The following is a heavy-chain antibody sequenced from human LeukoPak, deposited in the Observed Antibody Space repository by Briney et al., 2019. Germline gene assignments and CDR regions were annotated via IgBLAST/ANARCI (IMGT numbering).Heavy chain of an antibody. V-gene: IGHV4-4*07. CDR1: GGSISSYY. CDR3: ARDGSAYCGGDCYSWADAFDI. CDR2: IYTSGST. J-gene: IGHJ3*02. Sequence: SETLSLTCTVSGGSISSYYWSWIRQPAGKGLEWIGRIYTSGSTNYNPSLKSRVTMSVDTSKNQFSLKLSSVTAADTAVYYCARDGSAYCGGDCYSWADAFDIWGQGTMVTVSS. D-gene: IGHD2-21*01.